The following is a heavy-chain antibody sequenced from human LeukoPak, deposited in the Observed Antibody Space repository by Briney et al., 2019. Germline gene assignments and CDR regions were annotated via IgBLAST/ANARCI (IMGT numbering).Heavy chain of an antibody. CDR1: VGPFIGYY. CDR2: INKSGGP. J-gene: IGHJ3*02. V-gene: IGHV4-34*01. CDR3: ARVARGNYDILTGYSAFDAFDI. D-gene: IGHD3-9*01. Sequence: TSETLSLTCTVSVGPFIGYYWTGIRNPQGKDLGGIGIINKSGGPNYNPSLKSRVTISVDTSKNQFSLKLSSVTAADTAVYYCARVARGNYDILTGYSAFDAFDIWGQGTMVTVSS.